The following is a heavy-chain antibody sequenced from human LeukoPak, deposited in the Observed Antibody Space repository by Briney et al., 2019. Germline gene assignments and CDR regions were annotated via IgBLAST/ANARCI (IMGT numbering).Heavy chain of an antibody. J-gene: IGHJ3*02. CDR1: GFTFSSYS. Sequence: PGGSLRLSCAASGFTFSSYSMNWVRQAPGKGLEWVSYISSSSSTIYYADSVKGRFTISRDNAKNSLYLQMNSLRAEGTAVYYCARAVEDTWNPDAFDIWGQGTMVTVSS. CDR2: ISSSSSTI. CDR3: ARAVEDTWNPDAFDI. D-gene: IGHD1-20*01. V-gene: IGHV3-48*01.